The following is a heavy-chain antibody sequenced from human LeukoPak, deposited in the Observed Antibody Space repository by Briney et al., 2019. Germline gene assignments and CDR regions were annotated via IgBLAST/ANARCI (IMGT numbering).Heavy chain of an antibody. CDR2: IYYSGST. CDR1: GGSISSSSYY. Sequence: SETLSLTCTVSGGSISSSSYYWSWIRQPPGKGLEWIGYIYYSGSTNYNPSLKSRVTISVDTSKNQFSLKLSSVTAADTAVYYCAGDLGRIGAFDIWGQGTTVTVSS. D-gene: IGHD3-16*01. J-gene: IGHJ3*02. CDR3: AGDLGRIGAFDI. V-gene: IGHV4-61*01.